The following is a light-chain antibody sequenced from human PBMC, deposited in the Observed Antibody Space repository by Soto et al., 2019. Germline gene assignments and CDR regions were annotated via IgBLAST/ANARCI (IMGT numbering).Light chain of an antibody. CDR3: QQYGSAPLFT. Sequence: EIVLTQSPGTLSLSPGERATLSCRASQSVSSSYLAWYQQKPGQAPRLLIYGASSRATGIPDRFSGSGSGTDFTLTSSRLEPEDFAVYYCQQYGSAPLFTFCPGTKVDIK. J-gene: IGKJ3*01. CDR1: QSVSSSY. V-gene: IGKV3-20*01. CDR2: GAS.